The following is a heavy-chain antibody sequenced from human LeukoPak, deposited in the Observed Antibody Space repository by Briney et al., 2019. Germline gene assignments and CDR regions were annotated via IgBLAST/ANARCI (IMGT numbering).Heavy chain of an antibody. CDR3: ARERIVGASDAFDI. V-gene: IGHV4-34*01. J-gene: IGHJ3*02. D-gene: IGHD1-26*01. CDR2: INHSGST. Sequence: SETLSLTCAVYGGSFSGYYWSWIRQPPGKGLEWIGEINHSGSTNYNPSLKSRVTISVDTSKNQFSLKLSSVTAADTAVYYCARERIVGASDAFDIWGQGTMVTVSS. CDR1: GGSFSGYY.